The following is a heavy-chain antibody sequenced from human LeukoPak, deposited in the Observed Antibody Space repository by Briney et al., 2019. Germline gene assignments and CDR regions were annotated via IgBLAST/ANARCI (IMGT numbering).Heavy chain of an antibody. CDR2: IYNSGTT. V-gene: IGHV4-59*01. J-gene: IGHJ4*02. CDR3: AKSFSETERATITAY. D-gene: IGHD5-24*01. Sequence: SETLSLTCTVSGRSISSNFWSWIRQPPGKGLEYIGYIYNSGTTNYNPSLKSRVTISVDTSKNQFSLRLSSVTAADTAIYYCAKSFSETERATITAYWGQGTLVTVSS. CDR1: GRSISSNF.